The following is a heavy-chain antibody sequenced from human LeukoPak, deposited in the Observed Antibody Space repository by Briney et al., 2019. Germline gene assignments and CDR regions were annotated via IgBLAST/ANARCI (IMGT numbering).Heavy chain of an antibody. CDR2: ISSSSSYI. CDR3: ARGLLGYCRGGSCYGDY. J-gene: IGHJ4*02. CDR1: GFTFSSYS. D-gene: IGHD2-15*01. V-gene: IGHV3-21*01. Sequence: GGSLRLSCAASGFTFSSYSMNWVRQAPGKGLEWVSSISSSSSYIYYADSVKGRFTISRDNAKNSLYLQMNSLRAEDTAVYYCARGLLGYCRGGSCYGDYWGQGTLVTVSS.